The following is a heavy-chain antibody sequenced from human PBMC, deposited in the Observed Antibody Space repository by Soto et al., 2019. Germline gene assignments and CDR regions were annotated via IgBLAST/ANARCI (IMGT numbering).Heavy chain of an antibody. CDR2: VYYSGSA. CDR3: ARHAGSLGY. V-gene: IGHV4-59*08. CDR1: GSSITNYQ. J-gene: IGHJ4*02. Sequence: QVHLQESGPGLVKPSETLSLTCTISGSSITNYQWSWIRQPPGKGLEWIGHVYYSGSANYNPTLKSRVTISIDTSKSQFSLNLGSVPAADTAVYFCARHAGSLGYWGQGTLVTVSS. D-gene: IGHD2-2*03.